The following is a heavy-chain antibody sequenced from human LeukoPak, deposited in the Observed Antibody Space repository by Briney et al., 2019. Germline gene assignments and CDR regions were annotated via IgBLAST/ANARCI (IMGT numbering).Heavy chain of an antibody. J-gene: IGHJ3*02. CDR3: AREFRNSDFWRVYKLNAFII. D-gene: IGHD3-3*01. CDR2: IYYSGST. Sequence: PSETLSLTCTVSGGSISSHYWSWIRQPPGKGLEWIGYIYYSGSTNYNPSLKSRVTISVDTSKNQFSLKLSSVTAADTAVYYCAREFRNSDFWRVYKLNAFIIWGQGKMVT. V-gene: IGHV4-59*11. CDR1: GGSISSHY.